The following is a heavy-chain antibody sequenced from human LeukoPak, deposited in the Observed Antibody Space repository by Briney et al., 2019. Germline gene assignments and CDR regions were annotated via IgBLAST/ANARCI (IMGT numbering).Heavy chain of an antibody. D-gene: IGHD6-13*01. CDR1: GFTFSDYY. Sequence: GGSLRLSRAASGFTFSDYYMSWIRQAPGKGLEWVSYISSSGSNIYYADSVKGRFTISRDDAKNSLYLQMNSLRAEDTAVYYCARERSGSSSWPDDAFDIWGQGTMVTVSS. V-gene: IGHV3-11*01. J-gene: IGHJ3*02. CDR2: ISSSGSNI. CDR3: ARERSGSSSWPDDAFDI.